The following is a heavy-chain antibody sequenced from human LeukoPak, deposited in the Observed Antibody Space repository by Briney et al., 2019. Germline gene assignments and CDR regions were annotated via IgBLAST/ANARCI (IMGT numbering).Heavy chain of an antibody. CDR3: ARVRGSSYIYSMDV. D-gene: IGHD6-13*01. CDR1: GVTFMTYS. Sequence: GGTLRLSCSASGVTFMTYSMNWVRQAPGKGLEWVSSISSRGTYIYYADRVKGRFTVSSDNDKNSLYLQMNSLRADDTAVYYYARVRGSSYIYSMDVWGKGTTVTVSS. V-gene: IGHV3-21*01. CDR2: ISSRGTYI. J-gene: IGHJ6*03.